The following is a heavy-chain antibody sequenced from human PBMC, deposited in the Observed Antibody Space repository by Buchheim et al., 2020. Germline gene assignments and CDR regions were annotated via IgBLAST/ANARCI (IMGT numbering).Heavy chain of an antibody. V-gene: IGHV3-30*02. CDR2: ISYDGSNK. CDR1: GFTFSSSG. CDR3: VKDIGDPGAH. Sequence: QVQLVESGGGVVRPGRSLRLSCAASGFTFSSSGMHWVRQAPGKGLEWVAFISYDGSNKYYVDSVKGRFTISRDISNTRFYLQMNSLRAEDTAMYYCVKDIGDPGAHWGQGTL. D-gene: IGHD1-26*01. J-gene: IGHJ4*02.